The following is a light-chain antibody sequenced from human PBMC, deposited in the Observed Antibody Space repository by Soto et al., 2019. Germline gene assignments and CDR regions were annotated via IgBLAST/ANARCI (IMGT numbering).Light chain of an antibody. CDR1: QSVSSN. J-gene: IGKJ1*01. CDR2: GAS. Sequence: EVVFTQSPATLSVSPGERATLSGRASQSVSSNLAWYQQKPGQAPRLLIYGASTRATGIPARFSGSGSGTDFTLTISRLEPEDFAVYYGQQYNNWPPWTVGQGTKVDIK. CDR3: QQYNNWPPWT. V-gene: IGKV3-15*01.